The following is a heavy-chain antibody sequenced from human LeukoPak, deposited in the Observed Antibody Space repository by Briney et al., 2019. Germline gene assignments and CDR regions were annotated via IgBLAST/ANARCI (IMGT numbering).Heavy chain of an antibody. Sequence: SETLSLTCTVSGGSISSYYWSWIRQPPGKGLEWIGYIYYSGSTNYNPSLKSRVTISVDTSKNQFSLKLSSVTAADTAVYYCARGRLGSRYYYYYMDVWGKGTTVTVSS. J-gene: IGHJ6*03. V-gene: IGHV4-59*12. CDR2: IYYSGST. CDR1: GGSISSYY. CDR3: ARGRLGSRYYYYYMDV. D-gene: IGHD3-16*01.